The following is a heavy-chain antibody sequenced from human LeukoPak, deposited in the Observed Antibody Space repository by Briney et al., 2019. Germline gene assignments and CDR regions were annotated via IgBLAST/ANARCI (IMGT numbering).Heavy chain of an antibody. J-gene: IGHJ4*02. CDR2: INHSGST. CDR3: AREGIAVAVAGFDY. CDR1: GGSFSGYY. D-gene: IGHD6-19*01. Sequence: KPSETLSLTCAVYGGSFSGYYWSWIRQPPGKGLEWIGEINHSGSTNYNPSLKSRVTISVDTSKNQFSLKLSSVTAADTAVYYCAREGIAVAVAGFDYSGQGTLVTVSS. V-gene: IGHV4-34*01.